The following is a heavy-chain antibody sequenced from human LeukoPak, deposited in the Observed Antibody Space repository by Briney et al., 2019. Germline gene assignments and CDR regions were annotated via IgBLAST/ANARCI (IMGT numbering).Heavy chain of an antibody. J-gene: IGHJ4*02. D-gene: IGHD5-18*01. CDR2: IRQDGSEK. CDR1: GLTFSDFW. CDR3: AREGIQLYFPLTH. Sequence: GGSLRLSCAASGLTFSDFWMSWVRQAPGKGLELVANIRQDGSEKYYVDSVKGRFTITRDNAQKSLYLEIDSLRAEDTAVYYCAREGIQLYFPLTHCGQGTLVTVSS. V-gene: IGHV3-7*01.